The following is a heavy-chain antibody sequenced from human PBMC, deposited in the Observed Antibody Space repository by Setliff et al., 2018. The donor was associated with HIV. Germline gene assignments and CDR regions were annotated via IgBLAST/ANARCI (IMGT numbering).Heavy chain of an antibody. D-gene: IGHD2-15*01. CDR3: ATYRGYNSGDRWSFFDY. CDR1: GFTFDDYG. J-gene: IGHJ4*02. Sequence: GGSLRLSCAASGFTFDDYGMTWVRQAPGKGLEWLSGISWNGGSTGYADSVQGRFTISRDNARNSLFLQMNSLRAEDTAVYYCATYRGYNSGDRWSFFDYWGQGILVTVSS. V-gene: IGHV3-20*04. CDR2: ISWNGGST.